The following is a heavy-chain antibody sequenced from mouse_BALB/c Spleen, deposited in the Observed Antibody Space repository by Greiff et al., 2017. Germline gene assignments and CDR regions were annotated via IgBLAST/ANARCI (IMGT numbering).Heavy chain of an antibody. V-gene: IGHV1-4*02. CDR3: ARHLFYGSSYWYFDV. J-gene: IGHJ1*01. Sequence: QVQLKQSAAELARPGASVKMSCKASGYTFTSYTMHWVKQRPGQGLEWIGYINPSSGYTEYNQKFKDKTTLTADKSSSTAYMQLSSLTSEDSAVYYCARHLFYGSSYWYFDVWGAGTTVTVSS. CDR2: INPSSGYT. CDR1: GYTFTSYT. D-gene: IGHD1-1*01.